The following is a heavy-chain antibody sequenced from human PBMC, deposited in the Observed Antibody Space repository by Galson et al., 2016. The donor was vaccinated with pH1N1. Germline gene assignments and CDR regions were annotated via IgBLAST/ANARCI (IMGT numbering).Heavy chain of an antibody. CDR1: PYTFTRYW. CDR2: IYPGDSDT. J-gene: IGHJ6*02. Sequence: QSGAEVKKPGESLKISCRDSPYTFTRYWIAWVRQQPGKGLEWMGMIYPGDSDTKYSPAFQGQVTFSADKSVSTAYLQWTSLKASVTAVYYCAGEGGYSGRDPYNYCGTDVWGHGTTVTVSS. CDR3: AGEGGYSGRDPYNYCGTDV. D-gene: IGHD5-12*01. V-gene: IGHV5-51*01.